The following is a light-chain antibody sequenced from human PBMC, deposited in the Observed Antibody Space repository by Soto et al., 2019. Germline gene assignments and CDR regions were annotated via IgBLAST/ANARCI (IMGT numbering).Light chain of an antibody. J-gene: IGKJ5*01. V-gene: IGKV1-9*01. CDR1: QGINNF. CDR2: AAS. CDR3: QQLNSFPIT. Sequence: DIQLTQSPSFPSASVGDRVTITCRASQGINNFLGWYQQKPGKGPKLLIYAASALQSGIPSRFSGSGSGTEFTLTITSLQPEDFATYFCQQLNSFPITFGQGTRLDIK.